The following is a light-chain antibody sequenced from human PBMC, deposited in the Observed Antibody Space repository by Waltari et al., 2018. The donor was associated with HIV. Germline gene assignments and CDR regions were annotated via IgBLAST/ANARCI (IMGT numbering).Light chain of an antibody. CDR1: QSINNN. CDR3: QQYYSTPLT. CDR2: WAS. J-gene: IGKJ4*01. V-gene: IGKV4-1*01. Sequence: EILMTQSPATLSVSPGERATLSCRASQSINNNLAWYQQKPGQPPKLLIYWASTRESGVPDRFSGSGSGTDFTLTISSLQAEDVAVYYCQQYYSTPLTFGGGTKVEIK.